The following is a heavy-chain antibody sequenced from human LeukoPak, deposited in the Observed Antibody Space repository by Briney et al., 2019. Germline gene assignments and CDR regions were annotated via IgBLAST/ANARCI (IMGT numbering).Heavy chain of an antibody. CDR1: GFTFSRSW. D-gene: IGHD5-18*01. V-gene: IGHV3-7*05. Sequence: GGSLRLSCAASGFTFSRSWMNCVRQAPGKGLEWVANMKQDGSEKFYVDSVKGRFTISSDNAKNSLYLQMNSLRAEDTAVYYCARVSYNYGPFDYWGQGTLVTVSS. CDR3: ARVSYNYGPFDY. CDR2: MKQDGSEK. J-gene: IGHJ4*02.